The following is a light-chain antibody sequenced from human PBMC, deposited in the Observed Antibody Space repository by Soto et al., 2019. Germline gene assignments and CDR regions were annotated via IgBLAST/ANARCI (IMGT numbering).Light chain of an antibody. V-gene: IGLV2-14*01. CDR2: EVS. Sequence: QYAGTQPACVSGSPGQAITISCTGTSSDVGGYNYVSWYRQHPGKAPKLMIYEVSNRPSGVSNRFSGSKSGNTASLTISGLQAEDEADYYCSSYTSSSTLYVFGTGTKVTVL. CDR1: SSDVGGYNY. CDR3: SSYTSSSTLYV. J-gene: IGLJ1*01.